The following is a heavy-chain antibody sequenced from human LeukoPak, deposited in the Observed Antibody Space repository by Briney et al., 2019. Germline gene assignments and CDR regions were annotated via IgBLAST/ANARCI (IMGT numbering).Heavy chain of an antibody. CDR3: ARSRREYYYDSSGYYTNWFDP. Sequence: AAPVKVSCKASGGTFSSYAISWVRQAPGQGLEWMGGIIPIFGTANYAQKFQGRVTITADESTSTAYMELSSLRSEDTAVYHCARSRREYYYDSSGYYTNWFDPWGQGTLVTVSS. J-gene: IGHJ5*02. D-gene: IGHD3-22*01. CDR2: IIPIFGTA. CDR1: GGTFSSYA. V-gene: IGHV1-69*13.